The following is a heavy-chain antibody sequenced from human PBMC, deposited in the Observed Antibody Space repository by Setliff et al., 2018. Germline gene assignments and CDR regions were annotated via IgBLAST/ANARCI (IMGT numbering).Heavy chain of an antibody. CDR1: VVSFKSHY. CDR2: IFYNGAT. V-gene: IGHV4-59*11. J-gene: IGHJ6*02. D-gene: IGHD3-3*01. CDR3: ARAPRNFGVVINYYYYYYGMDV. Sequence: PSETLSLTCSVSVVSFKSHYWSWIRQSPGKGLEWIGYIFYNGATDYNPSFKSRVTMSVDASKNQFSLKLSSVTAADTAVYYCARAPRNFGVVINYYYYYYGMDVWGQGTTVTVSS.